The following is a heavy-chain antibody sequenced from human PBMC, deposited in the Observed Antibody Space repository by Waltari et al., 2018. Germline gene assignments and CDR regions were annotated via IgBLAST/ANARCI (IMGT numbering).Heavy chain of an antibody. D-gene: IGHD1-26*01. CDR3: AGGDYSGTYYSYYYYMDV. CDR1: GGTFSSYA. CDR2: IIPIFGPA. J-gene: IGHJ6*03. Sequence: QVQLVQSGAEVKKPGSSVKVSCKASGGTFSSYAISWVRQAPGQGLEWMGVIIPIFGPANYAQKFQGRVTITADESTSTAYMDLSSLRSEDTAVYYCAGGDYSGTYYSYYYYMDVWGKGTTVTISS. V-gene: IGHV1-69*12.